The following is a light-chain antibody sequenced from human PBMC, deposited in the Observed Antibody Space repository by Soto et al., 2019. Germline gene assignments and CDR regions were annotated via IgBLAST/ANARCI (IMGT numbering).Light chain of an antibody. J-gene: IGKJ2*01. CDR1: QSVSSY. CDR3: QQRSNWPRT. CDR2: DAS. Sequence: EIVLTQSPATLSLSPGERATLSCRASQSVSSYLAWYQLKPGQAPRLLVFDASHRATGTPARFIGSGSGPDFTLTISSLEPEDFAVYYCQQRSNWPRTFGQGTKLEIK. V-gene: IGKV3-11*01.